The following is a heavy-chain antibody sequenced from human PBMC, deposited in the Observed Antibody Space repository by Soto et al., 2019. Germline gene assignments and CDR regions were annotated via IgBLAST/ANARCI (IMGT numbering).Heavy chain of an antibody. CDR3: ANLKEPYYAFDI. V-gene: IGHV4-30-4*01. Sequence: QTLSLTCTVSGGSISSGDYYWSWIRQPPGKGLEWIGYIYYSGSTYYNPSLKSRVTISVDTSKNQFSLKLSSVTAADTAVYYCANLKEPYYAFDIWGQGTMVTV. D-gene: IGHD1-26*01. J-gene: IGHJ3*02. CDR1: GGSISSGDYY. CDR2: IYYSGST.